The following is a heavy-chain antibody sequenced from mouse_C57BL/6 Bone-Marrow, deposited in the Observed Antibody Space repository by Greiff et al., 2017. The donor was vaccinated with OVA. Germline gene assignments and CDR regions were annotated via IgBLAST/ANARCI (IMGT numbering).Heavy chain of an antibody. V-gene: IGHV5-17*01. Sequence: EVMLVESGGGLVKPGGSLKLSCAASGFTFSDYGMHWVRQAPEKGLEWVAYISSGSSTIYYADTVKGRFTISRDNDKNTLFLQMTSLRAEDTAMYYCARKWLGAYWGQGTLVTVSA. CDR1: GFTFSDYG. CDR2: ISSGSSTI. D-gene: IGHD2-2*01. J-gene: IGHJ3*01. CDR3: ARKWLGAY.